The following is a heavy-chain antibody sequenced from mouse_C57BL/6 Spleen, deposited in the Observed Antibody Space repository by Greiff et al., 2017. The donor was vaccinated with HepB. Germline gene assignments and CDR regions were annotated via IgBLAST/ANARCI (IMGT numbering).Heavy chain of an antibody. CDR3: AKHELTGIYYAIEY. CDR2: FYPGSGSI. Sequence: QVQLQQSGAELVKPGASVKLSCKASGYTFTEYSIHWVKQRSGQGLEWIGWFYPGSGSIKYNEKFKDKATLTAYKSSSTVYMELSRLTSEDSAVYVCAKHELTGIYYAIEYWGQGTSVTVSS. J-gene: IGHJ4*01. CDR1: GYTFTEYS. V-gene: IGHV1-62-2*01. D-gene: IGHD4-1*01.